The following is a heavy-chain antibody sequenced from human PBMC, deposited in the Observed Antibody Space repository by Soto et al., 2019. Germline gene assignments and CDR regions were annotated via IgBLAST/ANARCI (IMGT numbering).Heavy chain of an antibody. CDR1: GGSISSYY. V-gene: IGHV4-59*01. Sequence: KTSETLSLTCTVSGGSISSYYWSWIRQPPGKGLEWIGYIYYSGSTNYNPSLKSRVTISVDTSKNQFSLKLSSVTAADTAVYYCARLQQLATSWFDPWGQGTLVTVSS. CDR2: IYYSGST. J-gene: IGHJ5*02. CDR3: ARLQQLATSWFDP. D-gene: IGHD6-13*01.